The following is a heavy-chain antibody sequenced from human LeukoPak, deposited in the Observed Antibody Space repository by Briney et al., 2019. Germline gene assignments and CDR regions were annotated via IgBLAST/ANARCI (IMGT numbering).Heavy chain of an antibody. D-gene: IGHD2-2*03. V-gene: IGHV4-59*08. CDR1: GGSISSYY. CDR3: ARVGGYCSSASCYVFDY. Sequence: PSETLSLTCTVSGGSISSYYWSWIRQPPGKGLEWIGYIYYSGSTNYNPFLKSRVTISVDTSKNQFSLKLSSVTAADTAVYYCARVGGYCSSASCYVFDYWGQGTLVTVSS. J-gene: IGHJ4*02. CDR2: IYYSGST.